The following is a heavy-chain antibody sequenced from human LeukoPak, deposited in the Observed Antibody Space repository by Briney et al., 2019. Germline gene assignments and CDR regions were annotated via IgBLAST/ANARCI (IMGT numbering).Heavy chain of an antibody. CDR3: ARDGYYDSSGYSPDY. CDR1: GFTFSSYS. Sequence: GGSLRLSCAASGFTFSSYSMNWVRQAPGKRLEWVSSISSSSSYIYYADSVKGRFTISRDNAKNSLYLQMNSLRAEDTAVYYCARDGYYDSSGYSPDYWGQGTLVTVSS. CDR2: ISSSSSYI. J-gene: IGHJ4*02. D-gene: IGHD3-22*01. V-gene: IGHV3-21*01.